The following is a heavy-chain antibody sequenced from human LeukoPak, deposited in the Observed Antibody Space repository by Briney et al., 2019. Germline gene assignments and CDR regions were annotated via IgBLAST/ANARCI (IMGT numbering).Heavy chain of an antibody. CDR1: GFTFSSYG. D-gene: IGHD1-14*01. J-gene: IGHJ5*02. CDR2: ISGSGGST. V-gene: IGHV3-23*01. Sequence: GGSLRLSCAASGFTFSSYGMSWVRQAPGKGLEWVAAISGSGGSTYYADSVKGRLTISRDNSKNTLYLQMNSLRAEDTAVYYCAKSLANRPDWFDPWGQGTLVTVSS. CDR3: AKSLANRPDWFDP.